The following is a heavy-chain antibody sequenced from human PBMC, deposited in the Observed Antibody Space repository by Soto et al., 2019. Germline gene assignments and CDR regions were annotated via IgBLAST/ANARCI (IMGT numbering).Heavy chain of an antibody. D-gene: IGHD2-2*01. CDR3: ARRGVFGNIVVVPAAQGFDP. J-gene: IGHJ5*02. V-gene: IGHV1-69*13. Sequence: ASVKVSCKASGGTFSSYAISWVRQAPGQGLEWMGGIIPIFGTANYAQKFQGRVTITADESTSTAYMELSSLRSEDTAVYYCARRGVFGNIVVVPAAQGFDPWGQGTLVTVSS. CDR2: IIPIFGTA. CDR1: GGTFSSYA.